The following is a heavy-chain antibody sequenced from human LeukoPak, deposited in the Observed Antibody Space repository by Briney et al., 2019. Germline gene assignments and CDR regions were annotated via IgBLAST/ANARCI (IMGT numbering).Heavy chain of an antibody. Sequence: ASVKVSCKASGYTFTSYDINWVRQATGQGLEWMGWMNPNSGNTGYAQKFQGRVTMTRNTSISTAYMELSSLRSEDTAVYYCARGTPYRRSSSSGYTDYWGQGTLVTVSS. CDR2: MNPNSGNT. D-gene: IGHD3-22*01. J-gene: IGHJ4*02. CDR1: GYTFTSYD. V-gene: IGHV1-8*01. CDR3: ARGTPYRRSSSSGYTDY.